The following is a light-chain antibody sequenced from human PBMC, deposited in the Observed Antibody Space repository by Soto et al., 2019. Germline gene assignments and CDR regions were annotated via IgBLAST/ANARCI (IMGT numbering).Light chain of an antibody. Sequence: EIVTTQSPATLSMSTEERATLSCWDSQTISSSLAWYQQKPGQAPRLLIYGASTRAAGVPVRFSGSGSGTEFTLTINRLEPEDFAVYYCQQYGDMWTFGRGTKVDI. CDR1: QTISSS. J-gene: IGKJ1*01. CDR2: GAS. V-gene: IGKV3-15*01. CDR3: QQYGDMWT.